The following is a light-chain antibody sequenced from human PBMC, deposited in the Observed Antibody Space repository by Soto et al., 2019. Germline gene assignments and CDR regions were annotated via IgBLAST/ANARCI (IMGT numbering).Light chain of an antibody. CDR2: GAS. CDR3: QQYGSSPPWT. V-gene: IGKV3-20*01. CDR1: QTVRNNY. Sequence: EFVLTQSPGTLSLSPGERATLSCRASQTVRNNYLAWYQQKPGQAPRLLIYGASNRATGIPDRFSGSVSGTGFTLTISRLEPEDFAVYYCQQYGSSPPWTFGQGTKVDIK. J-gene: IGKJ1*01.